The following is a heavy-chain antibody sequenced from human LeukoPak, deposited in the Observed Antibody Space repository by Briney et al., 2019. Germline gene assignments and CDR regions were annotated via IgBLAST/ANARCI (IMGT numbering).Heavy chain of an antibody. D-gene: IGHD4-17*01. J-gene: IGHJ6*03. Sequence: GGFLRLSCAASGFTFSSYWMSWVRQAPGKGLEWVANIKQDGSEKYYVDSVKGRFTISRDNAKNSLYLQMNSLRAEDTAVYYCARESSTVKYYYYYMDVWGKGTTVTVSS. CDR1: GFTFSSYW. V-gene: IGHV3-7*01. CDR2: IKQDGSEK. CDR3: ARESSTVKYYYYYMDV.